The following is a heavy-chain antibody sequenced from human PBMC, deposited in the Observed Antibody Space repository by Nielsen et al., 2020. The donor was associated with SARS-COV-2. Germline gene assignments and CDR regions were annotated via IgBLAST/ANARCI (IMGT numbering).Heavy chain of an antibody. CDR3: SSPTVAY. CDR2: IRSYANEYAT. J-gene: IGHJ4*02. V-gene: IGHV3-73*01. Sequence: GESLKISCVASGFTFSGSAMHWVRQASGKGLEWLGRIRSYANEYATAYAASVKGRFTISRDDSKNTAYLRMNSLKTEDTAVYYCSSPTVAYWGQGTLVTVSS. CDR1: GFTFSGSA. D-gene: IGHD4-23*01.